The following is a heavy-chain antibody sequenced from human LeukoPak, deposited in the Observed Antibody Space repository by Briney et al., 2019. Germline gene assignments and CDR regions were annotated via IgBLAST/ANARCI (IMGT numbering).Heavy chain of an antibody. D-gene: IGHD6-19*01. CDR1: GFTFSNFD. V-gene: IGHV3-23*01. Sequence: GGSLRLSCTASGFTFSNFDMGWVRQAPGKGLEWVSAITNRGDGTYFADSAKGRVTISRDNSKDTLYLQLNSLRADDTAVYYCAKDARRTSGWYYFDSWGQGTLVTVSS. CDR3: AKDARRTSGWYYFDS. J-gene: IGHJ4*02. CDR2: ITNRGDGT.